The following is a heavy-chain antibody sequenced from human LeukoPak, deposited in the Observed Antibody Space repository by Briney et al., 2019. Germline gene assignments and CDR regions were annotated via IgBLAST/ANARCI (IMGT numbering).Heavy chain of an antibody. D-gene: IGHD2-8*01. CDR3: ARVTGYCTNGVCYDYYYYYMDV. V-gene: IGHV1-2*02. CDR2: INPNSGGT. CDR1: GYTFTGYY. Sequence: GASVKVSCKASGYTFTGYYMHWVRQAPGQGLEWMGWINPNSGGTNYAQKFQGRVTMTRDTSISTAYMELSRLRSDDTAVYYCARVTGYCTNGVCYDYYYYYMDVWGKGTTVTVS. J-gene: IGHJ6*03.